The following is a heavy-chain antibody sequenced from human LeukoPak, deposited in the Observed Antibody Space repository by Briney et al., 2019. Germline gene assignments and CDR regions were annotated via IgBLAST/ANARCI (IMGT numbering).Heavy chain of an antibody. J-gene: IGHJ4*02. D-gene: IGHD6-19*01. CDR3: ARQKGQWLDFDY. Sequence: GESLKISCMPSGYRFNSNWIGWVRQVPGKGLVWLGMIYPADSDTRYSPSIQGRVTISVDKSNSTAYLQWNTLKALDTAMYYCARQKGQWLDFDYWGQGTLVTVSS. CDR2: IYPADSDT. CDR1: GYRFNSNW. V-gene: IGHV5-51*01.